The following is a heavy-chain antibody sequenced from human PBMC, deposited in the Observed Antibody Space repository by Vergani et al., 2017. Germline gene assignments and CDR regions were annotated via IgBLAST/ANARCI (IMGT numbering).Heavy chain of an antibody. J-gene: IGHJ5*02. D-gene: IGHD6-13*01. V-gene: IGHV2-26*01. CDR3: ARTRXSSWYRAYNWFDA. CDR1: GFSLSNARMG. Sequence: QVTLKESGPVLVKPTETLTLTCTVSGFSLSNARMGVSWIRQAPGKALEWLAHIFSNDEKSYSTSLKSRLTISKDTSKSQVVLTMTNMDPVDTATYYCARTRXSSWYRAYNWFDAWGQGTLVTVSS. CDR2: IFSNDEK.